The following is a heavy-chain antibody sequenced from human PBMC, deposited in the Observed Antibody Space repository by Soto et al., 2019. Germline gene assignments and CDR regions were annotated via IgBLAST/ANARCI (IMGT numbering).Heavy chain of an antibody. CDR1: CGSISSYY. D-gene: IGHD3-22*01. V-gene: IGHV4-4*07. Sequence: SETLSLTCTFSCGSISSYYWSWIRQPAGKGLEWIGRIYTSGSTNYNPSLKSRVTMSVDTSKNQFSLKLSSVTAADTAVYYCARGEAYYYDSSGYIYAFDIWGQGTMVTVSS. J-gene: IGHJ3*02. CDR3: ARGEAYYYDSSGYIYAFDI. CDR2: IYTSGST.